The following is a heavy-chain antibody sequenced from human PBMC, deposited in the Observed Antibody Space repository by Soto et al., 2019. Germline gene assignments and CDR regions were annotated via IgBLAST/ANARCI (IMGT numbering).Heavy chain of an antibody. V-gene: IGHV4-34*01. CDR3: ARGALRGYSYGQSDY. J-gene: IGHJ4*02. CDR2: INHSGST. D-gene: IGHD5-18*01. CDR1: GGSICSYY. Sequence: SETLSLTCTVSGGSICSYYWSWIRQPPGKGLEWIGEINHSGSTNYNPSLKSRVTISVDTSKNQFSLKLSSVTAADTAVYYCARGALRGYSYGQSDYWGQGTLVTVSS.